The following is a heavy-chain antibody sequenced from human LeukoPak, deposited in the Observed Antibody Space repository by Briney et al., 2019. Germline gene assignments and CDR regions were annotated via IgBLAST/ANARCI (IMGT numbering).Heavy chain of an antibody. V-gene: IGHV3-23*01. Sequence: GGSLRLSYAASGFTFSSYAMSWVRQAPGKGLEWVSAISGSGGSTYYADSVKGRFTISRDNSKNTLYLQMNSLRAEDTAVYYCAKDRAYYYDSSGYSSWGQGTLVTVSS. D-gene: IGHD3-22*01. CDR3: AKDRAYYYDSSGYSS. CDR1: GFTFSSYA. CDR2: ISGSGGST. J-gene: IGHJ5*02.